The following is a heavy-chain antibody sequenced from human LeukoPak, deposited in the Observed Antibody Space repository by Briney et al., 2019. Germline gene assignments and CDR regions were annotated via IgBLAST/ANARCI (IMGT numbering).Heavy chain of an antibody. CDR2: IKHDGSDQ. J-gene: IGHJ4*02. CDR3: ARVTQLFCRGRGDI. V-gene: IGHV3-7*01. CDR1: GFTFSNYW. D-gene: IGHD3-10*01. Sequence: GGSLRLSCAASGFTFSNYWPTWVRQAPGEGLEWVANIKHDGSDQYYLDSVKGRFSISKDNVKNSLYLQMNSLRAEDTAVYYCARVTQLFCRGRGDIWGQGVLVTVSS.